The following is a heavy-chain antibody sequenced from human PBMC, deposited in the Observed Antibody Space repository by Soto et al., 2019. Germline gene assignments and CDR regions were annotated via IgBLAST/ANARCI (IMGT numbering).Heavy chain of an antibody. D-gene: IGHD3-10*01. CDR1: GFTFKNYA. CDR3: ARGSTDSYPGSRIFDF. J-gene: IGHJ4*02. Sequence: GGSLRLSCAASGFTFKNYAMSWVRQAPGEGLQWVSTITDTGGDAKYADSVRGRFVISRDNSKKTLYLQMTSLTAEDSAMYFCARGSTDSYPGSRIFDFWGRGTLVTVSS. CDR2: ITDTGGDA. V-gene: IGHV3-23*01.